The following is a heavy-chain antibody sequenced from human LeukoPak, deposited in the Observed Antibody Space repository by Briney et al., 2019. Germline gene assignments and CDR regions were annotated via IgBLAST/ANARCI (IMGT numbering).Heavy chain of an antibody. CDR2: LYAAGNT. Sequence: SETLSLTCAVSGYSISSGYHWGWTRQTPGKGLEWIGSLYAAGNTYYSTSLKSRVTISLDKSKNLFSLDLRSVTAADTAVYYCAREIVRGVPGWWGQGTLVTVSS. CDR1: GYSISSGYH. D-gene: IGHD3-10*01. CDR3: AREIVRGVPGW. J-gene: IGHJ4*02. V-gene: IGHV4-38-2*02.